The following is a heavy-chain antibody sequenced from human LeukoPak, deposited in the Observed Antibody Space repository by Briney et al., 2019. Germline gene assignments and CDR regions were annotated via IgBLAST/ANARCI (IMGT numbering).Heavy chain of an antibody. CDR3: ARGEDYGVYWFDP. J-gene: IGHJ5*02. CDR1: GYTFTSYY. Sequence: ASVKVSCKASGYTFTSYYMHWVRQATGQGLEWMGWMNPNSGNTGYAQKFQGRVTMTRNTSISTAYMELSSLRSEDTAVYYCARGEDYGVYWFDPWGQGTLVTVSS. V-gene: IGHV1-8*02. D-gene: IGHD4-17*01. CDR2: MNPNSGNT.